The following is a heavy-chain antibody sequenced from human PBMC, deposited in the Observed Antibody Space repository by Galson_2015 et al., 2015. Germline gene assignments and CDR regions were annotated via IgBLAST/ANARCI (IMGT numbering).Heavy chain of an antibody. J-gene: IGHJ4*02. CDR2: ISDDGGST. CDR3: AKRSGGNGGDFDY. Sequence: SLRLSCAASGFSFWSYAMRWVRQAPGKGLEWVSGISDDGGSTYYADSVKGRFTISRDNSKNTLYLQMNSLRVEDTAVYYCAKRSGGNGGDFDYWGQGTLVPVSS. V-gene: IGHV3-23*01. CDR1: GFSFWSYA. D-gene: IGHD2-21*01.